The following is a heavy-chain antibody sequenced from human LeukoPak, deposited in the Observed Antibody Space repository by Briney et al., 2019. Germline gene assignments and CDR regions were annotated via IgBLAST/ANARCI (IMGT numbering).Heavy chain of an antibody. CDR1: GFTFSSYS. J-gene: IGHJ4*02. V-gene: IGHV3-21*01. D-gene: IGHD3-16*02. CDR3: ARDPPISF. Sequence: GGSLRLSCAASGFTFSSYSMNWVRQAPGKGVEWVSSISSSSSYIYYADSVKGRFTISSDNAKNSLYLHMNSLRAEDTAVYYCARDPPISFWGKGTLVTVSS. CDR2: ISSSSSYI.